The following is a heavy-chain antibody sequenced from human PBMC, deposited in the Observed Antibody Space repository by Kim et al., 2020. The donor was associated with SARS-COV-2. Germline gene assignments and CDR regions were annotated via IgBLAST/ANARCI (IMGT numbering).Heavy chain of an antibody. Sequence: SETLSLTCTVSGGSISSGVYYWSWIRQHPGKGLEWIGYIYYSGSTYYNPSLKSRVTISVDTSKNQFSLKLRSVTAADTAVYYCARGAEISSSWYGGLYYYGMDVWGQGTTVTVSS. V-gene: IGHV4-31*03. D-gene: IGHD6-13*01. CDR1: GGSISSGVYY. J-gene: IGHJ6*02. CDR3: ARGAEISSSWYGGLYYYGMDV. CDR2: IYYSGST.